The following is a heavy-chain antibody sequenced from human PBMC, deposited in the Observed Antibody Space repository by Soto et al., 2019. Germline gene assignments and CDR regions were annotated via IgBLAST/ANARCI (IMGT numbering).Heavy chain of an antibody. J-gene: IGHJ6*03. CDR3: ARARVAATRGFYYYYMDV. CDR1: GFTFSSYS. V-gene: IGHV3-48*01. Sequence: GGSLRLSCAASGFTFSSYSMNWVRQAPGKGLEWVSYISSSSSTIYYADSVKGRFTISRDNAKNSLYLQMNSLRAEDTAVYYCARARVAATRGFYYYYMDVWGKGTTVTVSS. CDR2: ISSSSSTI. D-gene: IGHD2-15*01.